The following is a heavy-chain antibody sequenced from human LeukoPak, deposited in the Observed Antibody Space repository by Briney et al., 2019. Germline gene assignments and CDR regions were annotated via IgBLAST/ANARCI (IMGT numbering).Heavy chain of an antibody. CDR2: IYYSGST. V-gene: IGHV4-59*01. Sequence: PSETLSLTCAVYGGSFSGYYWSWIRQPPGKGLEWIGYIYYSGSTNYNPSLKSRVTISVDTSKNQFSLKLSSVTAADTAVYYCARGSRAAADFDYWGQGTLVTVSS. D-gene: IGHD6-13*01. CDR1: GGSFSGYY. CDR3: ARGSRAAADFDY. J-gene: IGHJ4*02.